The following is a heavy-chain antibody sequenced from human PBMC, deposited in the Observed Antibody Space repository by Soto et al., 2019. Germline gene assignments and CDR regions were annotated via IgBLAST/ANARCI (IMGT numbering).Heavy chain of an antibody. Sequence: XSVKVSCKASGYTFTSYAMHLVRQAPGQRLEWMGWINAGNGNTKYSQKFQGRVTITRDTSASTAYMELSSLRSEDTAVYYCARSRSPGEFDYWGQGTLVTVSS. CDR1: GYTFTSYA. D-gene: IGHD1-26*01. CDR3: ARSRSPGEFDY. V-gene: IGHV1-3*01. J-gene: IGHJ4*02. CDR2: INAGNGNT.